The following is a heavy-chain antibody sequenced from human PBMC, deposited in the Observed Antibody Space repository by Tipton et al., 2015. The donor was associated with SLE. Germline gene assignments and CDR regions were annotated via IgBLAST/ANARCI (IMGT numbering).Heavy chain of an antibody. Sequence: LACTVSGGSISSGSYYWSWIRQPAGKGLEWIGRIYTSGSTNYNPSLKSRVTISVDTSKNQFSLKLSSVTAADTAVYYCARTWVVVPALFDPWGQGTLVTVSS. V-gene: IGHV4-61*02. J-gene: IGHJ5*02. D-gene: IGHD2-2*01. CDR1: GGSISSGSYY. CDR2: IYTSGST. CDR3: ARTWVVVPALFDP.